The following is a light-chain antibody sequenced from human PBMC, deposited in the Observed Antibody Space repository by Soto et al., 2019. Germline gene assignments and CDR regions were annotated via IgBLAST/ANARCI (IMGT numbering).Light chain of an antibody. CDR2: AAS. V-gene: IGKV1-27*01. CDR1: QGISNY. CDR3: QKYNRAPQNLT. Sequence: DIQMTQSPSSLSASVGDRVTITCRASQGISNYLAWYQQKPGKVPKLLIYAASTLQSGVPSRFSGSGSGTDFNLTISSLQPEDVATYYCQKYNRAPQNLTFGGGTKVEIK. J-gene: IGKJ4*01.